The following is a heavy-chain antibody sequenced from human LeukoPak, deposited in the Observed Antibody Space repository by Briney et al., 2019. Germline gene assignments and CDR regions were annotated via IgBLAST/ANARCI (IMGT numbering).Heavy chain of an antibody. CDR1: GGTFSSYA. V-gene: IGHV1-69*05. J-gene: IGHJ4*02. Sequence: SVKVSCKASGGTFSSYAISWVRQAPGQGLEWMGGIIPIFGTANYAQKFQGRVTITTDESTSTAYMELSSLRSEDTAVYYCARADYYDSSGYYYRLFDYWGQGTLVTVSS. D-gene: IGHD3-22*01. CDR3: ARADYYDSSGYYYRLFDY. CDR2: IIPIFGTA.